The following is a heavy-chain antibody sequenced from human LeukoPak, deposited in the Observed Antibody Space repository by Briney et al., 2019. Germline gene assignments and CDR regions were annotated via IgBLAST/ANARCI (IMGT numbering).Heavy chain of an antibody. Sequence: GASVKVSCKASGYTFNRYGISWVRQAPGQGLEWMGGIIPIFGTANYAQKFQGRVTITADESTSTAYMELSSLRSEDTAVYYCARVERGPNSSYGMDVWGQGTTVTVSS. D-gene: IGHD1-1*01. CDR3: ARVERGPNSSYGMDV. J-gene: IGHJ6*02. CDR2: IIPIFGTA. V-gene: IGHV1-69*13. CDR1: GYTFNRYG.